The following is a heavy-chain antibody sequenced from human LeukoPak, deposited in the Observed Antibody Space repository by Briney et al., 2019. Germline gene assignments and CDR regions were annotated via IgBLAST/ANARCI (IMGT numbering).Heavy chain of an antibody. CDR1: GYPFRNYD. CDR3: ARVYYHDSSGYYFPPDY. D-gene: IGHD3-22*01. CDR2: INPHSGKT. J-gene: IGHJ4*02. Sequence: GASVKVSCKTSGYPFRNYDINWVRQATGQGLEWMGWINPHSGKTGYAQKSQGRVTMTRDTSTSTVYMELSSLRSEDTAVYYCARVYYHDSSGYYFPPDYWGQGTLVTVSS. V-gene: IGHV1-8*01.